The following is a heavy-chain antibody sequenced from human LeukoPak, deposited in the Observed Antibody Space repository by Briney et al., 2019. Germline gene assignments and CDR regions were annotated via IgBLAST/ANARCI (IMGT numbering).Heavy chain of an antibody. J-gene: IGHJ3*02. Sequence: PSETLSLTCSIFGASISNYYWTWIRQPPGKGLEWIGYISYSGNTNSNPSLKGRATISLDTSKNQFSLRLSSVTAADTAVYYCARLERRQEAFDIWGQGTMVTVSS. CDR1: GASISNYY. V-gene: IGHV4-59*08. CDR2: ISYSGNT. CDR3: ARLERRQEAFDI. D-gene: IGHD1-1*01.